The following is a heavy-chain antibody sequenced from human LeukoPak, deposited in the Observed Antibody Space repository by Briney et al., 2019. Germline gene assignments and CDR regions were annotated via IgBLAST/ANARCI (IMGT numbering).Heavy chain of an antibody. V-gene: IGHV4-30-2*01. CDR3: ASKGTAVNAFDI. D-gene: IGHD2-21*02. J-gene: IGHJ3*02. CDR1: GGSISSGGYS. CDR2: IYHSGST. Sequence: SETLSLTCAVSGGSISSGGYSWSWIRQPPGKGLEWIGYIYHSGSTYYNPSLKSRVTISVDRSKNQFSLKLSSVTAADTAVYYCASKGTAVNAFDIWGQGTMVTVSS.